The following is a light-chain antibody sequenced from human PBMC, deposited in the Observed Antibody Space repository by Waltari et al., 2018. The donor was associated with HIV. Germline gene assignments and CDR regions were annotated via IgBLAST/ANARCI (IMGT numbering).Light chain of an antibody. CDR3: ATWDISLSAVV. Sequence: VSKGMRQTATLTCTGNSNNVGNHGAAWLQQHQGHPPKLLAYRDNKRPSGISERFSASRSGNTASLTITGVQPEDEADYFCATWDISLSAVVFGGGTTLTVL. CDR1: SNNVGNHG. V-gene: IGLV10-54*04. J-gene: IGLJ2*01. CDR2: RDN.